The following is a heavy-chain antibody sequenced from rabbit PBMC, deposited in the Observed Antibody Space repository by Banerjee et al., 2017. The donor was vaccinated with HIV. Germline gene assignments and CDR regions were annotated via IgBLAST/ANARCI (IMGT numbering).Heavy chain of an antibody. CDR2: INTSSGNT. Sequence: QEQLEESGGDLVKPEGSLTLTCTASGFSFTNKYVMCWVRQAPGKGLEWIACINTSSGNTVYASWAKGRFTISKTSSTTVTLQMNSLTAADTATYFCARDLSYISGRGANDLWGQGTLVTVS. J-gene: IGHJ3*01. CDR1: GFSFTNKYV. D-gene: IGHD4-1*01. CDR3: ARDLSYISGRGANDL. V-gene: IGHV1S45*01.